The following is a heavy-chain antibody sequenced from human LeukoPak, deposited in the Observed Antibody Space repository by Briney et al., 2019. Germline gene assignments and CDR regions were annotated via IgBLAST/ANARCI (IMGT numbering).Heavy chain of an antibody. V-gene: IGHV3-30*03. CDR3: ARGGISWFDP. CDR2: ISYDGSNK. CDR1: GFTFSSYG. Sequence: GRSLRLSCAASGFTFSSYGMHWVRQAPGKGLEWVAVISYDGSNKYYADSVKGRFTISRDNSKNTLYLQMNSLRAEDTAVYYCARGGISWFDPWGQGTLVTVSS. J-gene: IGHJ5*02. D-gene: IGHD2-15*01.